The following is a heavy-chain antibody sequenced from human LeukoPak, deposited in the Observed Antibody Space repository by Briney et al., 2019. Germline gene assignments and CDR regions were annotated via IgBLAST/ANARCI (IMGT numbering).Heavy chain of an antibody. CDR1: GYSFTSYW. J-gene: IGHJ1*01. D-gene: IGHD3-22*01. CDR3: ARGRYYYDSSRLAEYFQH. CDR2: IHPGDSDT. Sequence: GESLKISCKGSGYSFTSYWIGWVRQMPGKGLEWMGIIHPGDSDTRYSPSFQGQVTISADKSISTAYLQWSSLKASDTAMYYCARGRYYYDSSRLAEYFQHWGQGTLSPSPQ. V-gene: IGHV5-51*01.